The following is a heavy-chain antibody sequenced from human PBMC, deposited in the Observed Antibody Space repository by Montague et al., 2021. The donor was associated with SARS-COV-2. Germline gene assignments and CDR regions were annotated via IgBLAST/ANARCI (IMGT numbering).Heavy chain of an antibody. CDR1: GFSFSSHE. Sequence: SLRLSCAASGFSFSSHEMNWVRQAPGKGLEWVSYISSSGSTIYYADSVKGRFTNSRDNAKNSLYLQMNSLRAEDTAVYYCARVFATVGAMDRNDYWGQGTLVTVSS. CDR2: ISSSGSTI. CDR3: ARVFATVGAMDRNDY. D-gene: IGHD1-26*01. J-gene: IGHJ4*02. V-gene: IGHV3-48*03.